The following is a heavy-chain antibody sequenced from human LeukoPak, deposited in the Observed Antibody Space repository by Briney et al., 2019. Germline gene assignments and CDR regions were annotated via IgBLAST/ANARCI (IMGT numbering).Heavy chain of an antibody. Sequence: TPSETLSLTCAGNGGSFSGYYWSWIRQPPGKGLEWIGEIYHSGSTNYNPSLKSRITISVDTSKNQFSVKLSSVTAADTAVYYCARLRISAGRSRGWFDPWGQGTLVTVSS. CDR2: IYHSGST. CDR3: ARLRISAGRSRGWFDP. J-gene: IGHJ5*02. CDR1: GGSFSGYY. V-gene: IGHV4-34*01. D-gene: IGHD1-26*01.